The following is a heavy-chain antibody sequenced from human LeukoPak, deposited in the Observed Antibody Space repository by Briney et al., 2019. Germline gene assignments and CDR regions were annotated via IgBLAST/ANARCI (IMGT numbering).Heavy chain of an antibody. V-gene: IGHV4-4*07. CDR1: GGSISSYY. CDR2: IYTSGST. J-gene: IGHJ5*02. D-gene: IGHD2-2*01. Sequence: SETLSLTCTVSGGSISSYYWSWIRQPAGKGLEWIGRIYTSGSTNYNPSLKSRVTMSVDTSKNQFSLKLSSVTAADTAVYYCARGDAEGYCSSTSCFSHVNWFDPWGQGTLVTVSS. CDR3: ARGDAEGYCSSTSCFSHVNWFDP.